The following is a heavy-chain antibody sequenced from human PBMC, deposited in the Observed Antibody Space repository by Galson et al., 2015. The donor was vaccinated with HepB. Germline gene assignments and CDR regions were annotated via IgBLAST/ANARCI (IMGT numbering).Heavy chain of an antibody. D-gene: IGHD6-19*01. V-gene: IGHV3-74*01. CDR2: INHDGTST. Sequence: SLRLSCAASGFTFSDYWMHWVRQAPGKGLVWVSRINHDGTSTVYADSVKGRFTISRDNAKNTLYLQTNSLRAEDTAVYYCARVETYITGWPFRWGQGTLVTVSS. CDR1: GFTFSDYW. CDR3: ARVETYITGWPFR. J-gene: IGHJ4*02.